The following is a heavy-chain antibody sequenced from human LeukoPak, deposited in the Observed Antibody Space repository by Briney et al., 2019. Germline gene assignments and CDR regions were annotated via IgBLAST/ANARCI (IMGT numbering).Heavy chain of an antibody. J-gene: IGHJ3*02. CDR3: AKEHLGYCSSTSCYEAPWI. V-gene: IGHV3-30*02. D-gene: IGHD2-2*01. CDR2: IRYDGSNK. Sequence: GGSLRLSCAASGFTFSTYAMHWVRQAPGKGLEWVAFIRYDGSNKYYADSVKGRFTISRDNSKNTLYLQMNSLRAEDTAVYYCAKEHLGYCSSTSCYEAPWIWGQGTMVTVSS. CDR1: GFTFSTYA.